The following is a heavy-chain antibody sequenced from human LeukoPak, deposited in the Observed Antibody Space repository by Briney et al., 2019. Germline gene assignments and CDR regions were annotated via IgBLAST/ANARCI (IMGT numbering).Heavy chain of an antibody. CDR3: AKGGYCGGTSCYFYYMDV. Sequence: GGSLSLSCAASGFTFSSYAMSWVRQAPGKGLEWVSGISGRGGSTYSADYLKGRFTISRDNSKNTLYLQMNNLRAEDTAEYYCAKGGYCGGTSCYFYYMDVWGKGTTVTVSS. CDR2: ISGRGGST. CDR1: GFTFSSYA. J-gene: IGHJ6*03. V-gene: IGHV3-23*01. D-gene: IGHD2-2*01.